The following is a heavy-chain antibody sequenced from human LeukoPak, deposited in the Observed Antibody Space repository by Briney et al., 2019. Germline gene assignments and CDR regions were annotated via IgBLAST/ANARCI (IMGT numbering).Heavy chain of an antibody. J-gene: IGHJ4*02. Sequence: QPGGSLRLSCAASGFTFSSYGMHWVRQAPGKGLEWVAVISYDGSNKYYADSVKGRLTISRDNSKNTLYLQMNSLRAEDTAVYYCAKDHNAGYSYGLEPSGYFDYWGQGTLVTVSS. V-gene: IGHV3-30*18. D-gene: IGHD5-18*01. CDR2: ISYDGSNK. CDR3: AKDHNAGYSYGLEPSGYFDY. CDR1: GFTFSSYG.